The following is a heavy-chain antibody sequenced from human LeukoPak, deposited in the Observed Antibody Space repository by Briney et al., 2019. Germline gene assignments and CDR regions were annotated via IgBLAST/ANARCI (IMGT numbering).Heavy chain of an antibody. V-gene: IGHV1-2*02. Sequence: ASVKVSCKASGYTFTGYYMHWVRQAPGQGLEWMGWINPNSGGTNYAQKFQGRVTMTRDTAISTAYMELTRLRSDDTAVYYCARGSTRDYYELDYWGRGTLVTVSS. J-gene: IGHJ4*02. CDR2: INPNSGGT. CDR1: GYTFTGYY. CDR3: ARGSTRDYYELDY. D-gene: IGHD4-17*01.